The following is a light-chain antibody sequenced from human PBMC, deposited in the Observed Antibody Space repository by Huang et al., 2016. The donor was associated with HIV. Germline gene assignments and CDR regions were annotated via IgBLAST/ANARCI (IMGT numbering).Light chain of an antibody. CDR3: QHYNNWPPWT. Sequence: EIVMTQSPATLSVSPGERATLSCRASQGVSNNIAWYQQKPGQTPRLLIHGASTRATGIAAKFSGSGSGTDFTLTSTSLQPEDSALYDCQHYNNWPPWTFGPGTQVEI. CDR1: QGVSNN. CDR2: GAS. V-gene: IGKV3D-15*01. J-gene: IGKJ1*01.